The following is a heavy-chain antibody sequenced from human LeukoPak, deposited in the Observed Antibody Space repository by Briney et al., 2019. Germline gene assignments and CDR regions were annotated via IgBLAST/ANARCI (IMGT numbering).Heavy chain of an antibody. Sequence: GGSLRLSCAASGFTFSSYGMHWVRQAPGKGLEWVAFIRYDGSNKYYADSVKGRFTISRDNSKNTLYLQMNSLRAEDTAVYYCARPYYYDSSGYYSSWYFDYWGQGTLVTVSS. V-gene: IGHV3-30*02. CDR2: IRYDGSNK. D-gene: IGHD3-22*01. J-gene: IGHJ4*02. CDR3: ARPYYYDSSGYYSSWYFDY. CDR1: GFTFSSYG.